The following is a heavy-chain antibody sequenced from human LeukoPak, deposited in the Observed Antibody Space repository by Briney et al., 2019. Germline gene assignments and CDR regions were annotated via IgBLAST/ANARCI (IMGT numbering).Heavy chain of an antibody. CDR2: INHSGST. CDR1: GGSFSGYY. Sequence: PSETLSLTCAVYGGSFSGYYWSWIRQPPGKGLEWIGEINHSGSTNYNPSLKSLVTISVDTSKNQFSLKLSSETAADTAVYYCARVDSSGYHEPFDYWGQGTLVTVSS. D-gene: IGHD3-22*01. J-gene: IGHJ4*02. CDR3: ARVDSSGYHEPFDY. V-gene: IGHV4-34*01.